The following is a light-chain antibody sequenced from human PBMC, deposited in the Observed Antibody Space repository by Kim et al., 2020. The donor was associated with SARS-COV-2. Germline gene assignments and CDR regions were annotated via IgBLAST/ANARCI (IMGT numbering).Light chain of an antibody. CDR3: QSRDSGGNVV. CDR1: SLRSYY. J-gene: IGLJ2*01. CDR2: GRN. V-gene: IGLV3-19*01. Sequence: SSELTQDPAVSVALGQTVRITCQGDSLRSYYATWYQQKPRQAPLLVIFGRNNRPSGIPDRFSGPTSGNTASLTISGAQAEDEADFYCQSRDSGGNVVFGGGTQLTVL.